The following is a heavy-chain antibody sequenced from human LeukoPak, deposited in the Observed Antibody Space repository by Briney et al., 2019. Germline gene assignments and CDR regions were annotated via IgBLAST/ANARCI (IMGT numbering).Heavy chain of an antibody. V-gene: IGHV4-34*01. CDR3: ARQRTIFGVVIFDY. Sequence: PSETLSLTCAVYGGSFSGYYWSWIRQPPGKGLEWIGEINHSGSTNYNPSLKSRVTISVDTSKNQFSLKLSSVTAADTAVYCCARQRTIFGVVIFDYWGQGTLVTVSS. CDR1: GGSFSGYY. CDR2: INHSGST. D-gene: IGHD3-3*01. J-gene: IGHJ4*02.